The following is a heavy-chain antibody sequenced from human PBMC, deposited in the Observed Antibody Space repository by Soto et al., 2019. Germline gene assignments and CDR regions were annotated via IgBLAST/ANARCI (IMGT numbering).Heavy chain of an antibody. V-gene: IGHV4-38-2*02. J-gene: IGHJ5*02. Sequence: PSETLSLTCAVSGYSISSGYYWGWIRQPPGKGLEWIGSIYHSGSTYYNPSLKSRVTISVDTSKNQFSLKLSSVTAADTAVYYCAREVEDRRQPYNWFDPWGQGTLVTVSS. CDR1: GYSISSGYY. D-gene: IGHD2-15*01. CDR2: IYHSGST. CDR3: AREVEDRRQPYNWFDP.